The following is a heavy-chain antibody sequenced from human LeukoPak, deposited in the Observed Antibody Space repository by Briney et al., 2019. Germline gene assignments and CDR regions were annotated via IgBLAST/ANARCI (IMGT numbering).Heavy chain of an antibody. CDR1: GGSINIYS. D-gene: IGHD1-26*01. CDR3: ARRVGNKVDY. V-gene: IGHV4-59*01. CDR2: MSSSGSA. J-gene: IGHJ4*02. Sequence: SETLSLTCTVSGGSINIYSWSWIRQPPGKGLEWMGYMSSSGSASYNPSLESRVTISLDTSTNQFSLKLSSVTTVDTAVYYCARRVGNKVDYWGQGTLITVSS.